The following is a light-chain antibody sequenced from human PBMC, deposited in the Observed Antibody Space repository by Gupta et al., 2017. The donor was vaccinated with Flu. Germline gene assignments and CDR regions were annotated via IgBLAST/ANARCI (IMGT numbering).Light chain of an antibody. CDR2: GVT. Sequence: QSALTQPAPVSGPPGQSITISCTGTSRDIGSYNYVCWYQQHPGKAPKLLVYGVTKRPSGVSNRFAGSKAGDTASLTISGLQAEDEADYYCSAYTSSTTVVFGGGTKLTVL. V-gene: IGLV2-14*01. CDR3: SAYTSSTTVV. CDR1: SRDIGSYNY. J-gene: IGLJ2*01.